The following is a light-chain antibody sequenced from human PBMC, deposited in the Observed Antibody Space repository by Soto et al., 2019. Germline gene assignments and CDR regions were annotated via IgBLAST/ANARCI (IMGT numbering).Light chain of an antibody. V-gene: IGKV1-5*01. Sequence: DIQMTQSPSTLSASVGDRVTITCRASQSISNWLAWYQQKPGKAPTLLIYDVSRLESRDTSRFSGSGSGTEFIITISILQPDDFATYYCQKYKSYPWTFGQGTKVEIK. CDR1: QSISNW. CDR2: DVS. CDR3: QKYKSYPWT. J-gene: IGKJ1*01.